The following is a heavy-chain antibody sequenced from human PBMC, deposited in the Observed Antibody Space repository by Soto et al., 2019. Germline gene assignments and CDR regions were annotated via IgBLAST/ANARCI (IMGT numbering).Heavy chain of an antibody. V-gene: IGHV3-30*18. D-gene: IGHD3-3*01. J-gene: IGHJ6*02. CDR3: AKDRLRTYDFWSAGYYYYGIDV. CDR1: GFTFSSYG. CDR2: ISYDGSNK. Sequence: PGGSLRLSCAASGFTFSSYGMHWVRQAPGKGLEWVAVISYDGSNKYYADSVKGRFTISSDNSKNTLYLQMNSLRAEDTAVYYCAKDRLRTYDFWSAGYYYYGIDVRSQGTTVPVSS.